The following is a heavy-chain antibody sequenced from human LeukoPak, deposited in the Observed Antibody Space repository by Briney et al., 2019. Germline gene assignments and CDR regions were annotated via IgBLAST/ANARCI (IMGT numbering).Heavy chain of an antibody. J-gene: IGHJ3*02. CDR3: TRDIPSVTRYPPGHPRAFDI. V-gene: IGHV3-49*03. CDR2: IRSKAYGGTT. Sequence: SGGSLRLSCTASGFTFGDYAMSWFRQAPGKGLEWVGFIRSKAYGGTTEYAASVKGRFTISRDDSKSIAYLQMNSLKTEDTAVYYCTRDIPSVTRYPPGHPRAFDIWGQGTMVTVSS. CDR1: GFTFGDYA. D-gene: IGHD2-2*02.